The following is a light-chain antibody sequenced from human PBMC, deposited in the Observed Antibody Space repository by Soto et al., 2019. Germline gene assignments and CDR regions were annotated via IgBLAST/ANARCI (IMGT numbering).Light chain of an antibody. CDR1: QSVSSY. J-gene: IGKJ3*01. V-gene: IGKV3-11*01. CDR3: QQRSHWPLFT. Sequence: EIVLTQSPATLSLSPGERATLSCRASQSVSSYLAWYQQKPGQAPRLLIYDASNRATGIPARFSGSGSGTDFTLTISSLEPEDFAVYYCQQRSHWPLFTVGPGTKVDIK. CDR2: DAS.